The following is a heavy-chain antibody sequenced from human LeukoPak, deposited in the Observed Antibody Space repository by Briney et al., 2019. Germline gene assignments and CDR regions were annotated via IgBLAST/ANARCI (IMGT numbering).Heavy chain of an antibody. CDR1: GGSISSSSYY. Sequence: SETLSLTCSVSGGSISSSSYYWGVIRQPPGKGLEWIGSVHYSGSTYYNPSLKSRLTISVDTSKNQFSLKLSSVTASDTAVYYCATTDYYYFVDVWGKGTAVTVSS. CDR2: VHYSGST. J-gene: IGHJ6*03. CDR3: ATTDYYYFVDV. V-gene: IGHV4-39*01.